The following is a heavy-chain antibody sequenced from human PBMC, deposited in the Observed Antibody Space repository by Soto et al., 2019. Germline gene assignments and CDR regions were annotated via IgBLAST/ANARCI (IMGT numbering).Heavy chain of an antibody. D-gene: IGHD4-17*01. V-gene: IGHV1-3*01. CDR3: AAQNDYGDYRAIDY. CDR2: INAGNGNT. Sequence: ASVKVSCKASGYTFTSYAMHWVRQAPGQRLEWMGWINAGNGNTKYSQKLQGRVTITRDTSASTAYMELSSLRSEDTAVYYCAAQNDYGDYRAIDYWGQGTLVTVSS. J-gene: IGHJ4*02. CDR1: GYTFTSYA.